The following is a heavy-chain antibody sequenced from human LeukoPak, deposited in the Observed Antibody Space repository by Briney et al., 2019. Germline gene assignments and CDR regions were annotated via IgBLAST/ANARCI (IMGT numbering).Heavy chain of an antibody. Sequence: GGSLRLSCAASGFTFSGYYMSWIRQAPGKGLEWVSYITTSGSRIYYADSVKGRFTISRDNAKNSLFLQMNSLRVEDTAVYYCARDRGIVAPGFSYYMDVWGKGTTVTISS. J-gene: IGHJ6*03. CDR1: GFTFSGYY. V-gene: IGHV3-11*01. D-gene: IGHD6-13*01. CDR3: ARDRGIVAPGFSYYMDV. CDR2: ITTSGSRI.